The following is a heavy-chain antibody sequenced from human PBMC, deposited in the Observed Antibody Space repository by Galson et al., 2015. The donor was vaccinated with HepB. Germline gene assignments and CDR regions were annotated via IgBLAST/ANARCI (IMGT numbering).Heavy chain of an antibody. D-gene: IGHD3-22*01. Sequence: SLRLSCAASGFTFGSYAMHWVRQAPGKGLEWVAVLSYDGSNKYYADSVRGRFTISRDNSKNTLYLQMNSLRAEDTAVYYCARDRDDYYYDSSGYPVYWGQGTLVTVSS. CDR3: ARDRDDYYYDSSGYPVY. J-gene: IGHJ4*02. CDR1: GFTFGSYA. V-gene: IGHV3-30-3*01. CDR2: LSYDGSNK.